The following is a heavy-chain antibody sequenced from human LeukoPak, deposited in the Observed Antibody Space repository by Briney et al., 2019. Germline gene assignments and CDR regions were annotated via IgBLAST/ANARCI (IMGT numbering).Heavy chain of an antibody. Sequence: PSETLSLTCAVSGGSFSRPFWSWVRQTPGKGLEWIGEIDQSGRTNYNPSLEGRVTMSEETSKNQYSWRRTSVTAADTAVYFCARAERRINLARGVFGSHFDSWGQGTLVSVSS. J-gene: IGHJ5*01. CDR1: GGSFSRPF. CDR2: IDQSGRT. D-gene: IGHD3-10*01. V-gene: IGHV4-34*01. CDR3: ARAERRINLARGVFGSHFDS.